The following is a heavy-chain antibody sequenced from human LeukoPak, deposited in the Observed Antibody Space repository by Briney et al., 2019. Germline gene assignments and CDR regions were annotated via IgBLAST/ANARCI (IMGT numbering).Heavy chain of an antibody. CDR3: AKERDDSWGDLRGTGFDY. J-gene: IGHJ4*02. D-gene: IGHD3-22*01. CDR2: ISWDGGST. V-gene: IGHV3-43*01. Sequence: GGSLRLSCAASGFTFDDYAMHWVRQAPGKGLEWVSLISWDGGSTYYADSVKGRFTISRDNSKNSLYLQMNSLRTEDTALYYCAKERDDSWGDLRGTGFDYWGQGTLVTVSS. CDR1: GFTFDDYA.